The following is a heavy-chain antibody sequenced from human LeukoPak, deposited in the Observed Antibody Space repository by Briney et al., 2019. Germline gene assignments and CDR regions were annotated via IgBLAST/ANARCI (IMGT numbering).Heavy chain of an antibody. D-gene: IGHD3-10*01. CDR2: ITHSGDTT. V-gene: IGHV3-23*01. J-gene: IGHJ4*02. CDR1: GFTFNNYV. CDR3: ARKSDSLLVREGDC. Sequence: GGSLRLSCAASGFTFNNYVMNWVRQAPGKGLEWVSSITHSGDTTYYLDSVKGRFTISRDTNTLYLQMNSLRAEDTAVYYCARKSDSLLVREGDCWGQGTLVTVSS.